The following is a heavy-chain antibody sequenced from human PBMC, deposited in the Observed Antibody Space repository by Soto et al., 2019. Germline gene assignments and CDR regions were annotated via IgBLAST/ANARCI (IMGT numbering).Heavy chain of an antibody. CDR1: GFTVSSNY. V-gene: IGHV3-53*02. CDR2: IYSGGST. D-gene: IGHD3-22*01. Sequence: EVQLVETGGGLIQPGGSLRLSCAASGFTVSSNYMSWVRQAPGKGLEWGSVIYSGGSTYYADSVNGRFTISRDNSKNTLYLQMNSLRAEDTAVYYCARDLRYYYDSSGYDAFDIWGQGTMVTVSS. J-gene: IGHJ3*02. CDR3: ARDLRYYYDSSGYDAFDI.